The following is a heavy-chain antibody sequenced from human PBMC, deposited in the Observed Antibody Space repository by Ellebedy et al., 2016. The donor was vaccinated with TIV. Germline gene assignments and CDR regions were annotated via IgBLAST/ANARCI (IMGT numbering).Heavy chain of an antibody. CDR3: VKDRGDGGNEASYGMDV. Sequence: GESLKISCEASGFTFRSYGMHWVRQAPGKGLEWVAFIRDDGSTKYYADSVKGRFTISRDNSKNTLYLQMSSLRAEDTAVYYCVKDRGDGGNEASYGMDVWGQGTTVTVSS. J-gene: IGHJ6*02. CDR2: IRDDGSTK. CDR1: GFTFRSYG. V-gene: IGHV3-30*02. D-gene: IGHD4-23*01.